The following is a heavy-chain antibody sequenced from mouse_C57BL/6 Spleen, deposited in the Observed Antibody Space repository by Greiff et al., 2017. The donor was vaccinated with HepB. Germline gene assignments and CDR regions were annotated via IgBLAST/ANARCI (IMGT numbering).Heavy chain of an antibody. CDR3: ARSWPYYYVSSYYAMDY. CDR2: IYPGSGST. CDR1: GYTFTSYW. J-gene: IGHJ4*01. V-gene: IGHV1-55*01. Sequence: VQLQQPGAELVKPGASVKMSCKASGYTFTSYWITWVKQRPGQGLEWIGDIYPGSGSTNYNEKFKSKATLTVDTTSSTAYMQLISLTSEDSAVYYCARSWPYYYVSSYYAMDYWGQGTSVTVSS. D-gene: IGHD1-1*01.